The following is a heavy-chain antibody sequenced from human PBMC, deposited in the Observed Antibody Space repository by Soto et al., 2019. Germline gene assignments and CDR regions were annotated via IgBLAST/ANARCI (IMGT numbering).Heavy chain of an antibody. CDR3: ARDKITGLFDY. J-gene: IGHJ4*02. D-gene: IGHD2-8*02. Sequence: SETLSLTCTVSGGSISTYYWSWIRQPPGKGLEWIGYIYNSGSTNYNPSLKSRVTISVDTSKNQFSLKLSSVTAADTAVYYCARDKITGLFDYWGQGTLVTVSS. V-gene: IGHV4-59*12. CDR1: GGSISTYY. CDR2: IYNSGST.